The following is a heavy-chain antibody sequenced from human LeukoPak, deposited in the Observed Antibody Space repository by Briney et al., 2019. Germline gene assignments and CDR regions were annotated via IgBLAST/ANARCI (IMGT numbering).Heavy chain of an antibody. D-gene: IGHD1-1*01. CDR1: GFTFKSAS. CDR2: IGHFAGDI. V-gene: IGHV3-21*01. Sequence: GGSLRLSCVATGFTFKSASMSWVRQAPGKGREWVAFIGHFAGDIFYADSVKGRFNISRDDAKDSVYLQMNSLRVDDTAVYFCARDPYTGSMFDYWGHGTLVTVSS. CDR3: ARDPYTGSMFDY. J-gene: IGHJ4*01.